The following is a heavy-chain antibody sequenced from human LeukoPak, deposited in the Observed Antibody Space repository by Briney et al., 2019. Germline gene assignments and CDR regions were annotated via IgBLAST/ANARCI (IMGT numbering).Heavy chain of an antibody. CDR3: ARQYYDVLTGFYIHFDY. J-gene: IGHJ4*02. CDR1: GYTFTSYA. D-gene: IGHD3-9*01. CDR2: IWPGDSDT. V-gene: IGHV5-51*01. Sequence: KVSCKASGYTFTSYAIHWVRQAPGQRLEWMGIIWPGDSDTRYNPSFRGQVTMSVDKSISTAYLQWSSLKASDTAIYYCARQYYDVLTGFYIHFDYWGQGALVTVSS.